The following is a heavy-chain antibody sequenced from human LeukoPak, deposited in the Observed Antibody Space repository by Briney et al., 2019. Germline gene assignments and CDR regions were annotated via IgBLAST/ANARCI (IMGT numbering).Heavy chain of an antibody. V-gene: IGHV3-23*01. CDR2: INGSGGST. CDR3: VRVTTNGYFDY. CDR1: GFTFSSYA. J-gene: IGHJ4*02. Sequence: AGGSLRLSCAASGFTFSSYAMSWVRQAPGKGLEWVSAINGSGGSTYYADSVKGRFTISRDNSKNSLYLQMNRLRAEDTAVYFCVRVTTNGYFDYWGQGSLVTVSS. D-gene: IGHD1-1*01.